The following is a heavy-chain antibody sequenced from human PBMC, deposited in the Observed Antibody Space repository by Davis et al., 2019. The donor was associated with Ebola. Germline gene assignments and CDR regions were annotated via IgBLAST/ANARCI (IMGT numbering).Heavy chain of an antibody. CDR2: IDPSDSYT. D-gene: IGHD1-26*01. J-gene: IGHJ6*04. Sequence: GESLKISCQGSGYSFTTYWIGWVRQMPGKGLEWMGRIDPSDSYTNYSPSFQGHVTISADKSISTAYLQWSSLKASDTAMYYCASGSYYYYGMDVWGKGTTVTVSS. CDR3: ASGSYYYYGMDV. V-gene: IGHV5-10-1*01. CDR1: GYSFTTYW.